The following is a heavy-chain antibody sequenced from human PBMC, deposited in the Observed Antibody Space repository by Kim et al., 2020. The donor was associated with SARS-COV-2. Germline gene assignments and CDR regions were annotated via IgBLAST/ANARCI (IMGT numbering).Heavy chain of an antibody. Sequence: SRVTISVDTSKNQFSLKLSSVTAADTAVYYCARGPRGYYGSGSYLVSMDVWGQGTTVTVSS. V-gene: IGHV4-34*01. CDR3: ARGPRGYYGSGSYLVSMDV. J-gene: IGHJ6*02. D-gene: IGHD3-10*01.